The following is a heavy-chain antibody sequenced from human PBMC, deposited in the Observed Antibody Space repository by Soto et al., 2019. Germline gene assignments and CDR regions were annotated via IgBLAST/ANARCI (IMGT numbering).Heavy chain of an antibody. V-gene: IGHV3-30*18. CDR2: VSYDGSIK. J-gene: IGHJ6*02. CDR3: AKDGSHLAVAGTSPTSYFYGLAV. CDR1: GFTFSVYG. Sequence: QVQLVESGGGVVQPGRSLRLSCAASGFTFSVYGMHWVRQAPGKGLEWVALVSYDGSIKYYADSVKGRFTISRDNSKNTSYLQMTSLRVEDTAVYYCAKDGSHLAVAGTSPTSYFYGLAVWGQGTTVTVSS. D-gene: IGHD6-19*01.